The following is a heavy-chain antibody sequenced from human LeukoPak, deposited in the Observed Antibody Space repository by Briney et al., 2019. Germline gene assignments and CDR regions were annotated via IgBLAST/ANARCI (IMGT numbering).Heavy chain of an antibody. Sequence: GGSLRLSCAASGFTFTNAWMNWVRQAPGKGLGWVGRIKGKTDGGTTDYAAPVKGRFSMSRDDSKNTLYLQMNSLMTEDTAVYYCTTARSSRGLAAHAFDVWGQGTMVTVSS. J-gene: IGHJ3*01. V-gene: IGHV3-15*07. CDR3: TTARSSRGLAAHAFDV. CDR1: GFTFTNAW. D-gene: IGHD3-10*01. CDR2: IKGKTDGGTT.